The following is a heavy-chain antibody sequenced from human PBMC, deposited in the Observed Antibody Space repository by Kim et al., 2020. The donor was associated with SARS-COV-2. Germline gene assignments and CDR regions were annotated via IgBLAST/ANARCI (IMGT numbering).Heavy chain of an antibody. J-gene: IGHJ5*02. Sequence: LKRRVTISVDTSKNQISLKLSSVTAADTAVYYCARTKRITIFGVVQWFDPWGQGTLVTVSS. CDR3: ARTKRITIFGVVQWFDP. V-gene: IGHV4-30-2*05. D-gene: IGHD3-3*01.